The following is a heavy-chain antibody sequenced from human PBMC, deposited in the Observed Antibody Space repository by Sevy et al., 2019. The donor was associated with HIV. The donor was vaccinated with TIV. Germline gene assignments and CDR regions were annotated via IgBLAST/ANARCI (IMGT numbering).Heavy chain of an antibody. V-gene: IGHV3-21*01. CDR3: ARDRDDDCWSGYILDY. D-gene: IGHD3-3*01. CDR2: ISSSSGYI. CDR1: GFIFSSHG. Sequence: GGSLRLSCAASGFIFSSHGMNWVRQAPGKGLEWVSFISSSSGYIYYADSVKGRFTISRDNAKNSLYLQMNSLRAEDTALYYCARDRDDDCWSGYILDYWGQGTLVTVSS. J-gene: IGHJ4*02.